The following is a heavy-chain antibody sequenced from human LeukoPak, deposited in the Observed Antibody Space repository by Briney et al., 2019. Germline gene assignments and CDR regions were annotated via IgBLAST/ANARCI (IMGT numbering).Heavy chain of an antibody. CDR3: ARDISEMGAFDI. D-gene: IGHD5-24*01. J-gene: IGHJ3*02. CDR1: GFTFGDYA. Sequence: SLRLSCRASGFTFGDYAVNWVRQAPGKGLEWVGFIRSDAYGGTIQYDASVRGRFTISRDDSKSIAYLQMNSLKTEDTAVYYCARDISEMGAFDIWGLGTMVTVSS. V-gene: IGHV3-49*04. CDR2: IRSDAYGGTI.